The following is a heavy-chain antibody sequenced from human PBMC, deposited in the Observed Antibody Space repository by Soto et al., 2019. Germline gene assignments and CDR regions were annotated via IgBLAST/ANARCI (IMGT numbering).Heavy chain of an antibody. CDR3: ARSGLTAGY. Sequence: QVQLVQSGAEVKKPGASVKVSCKASGYTFTSYAISWVRQAPGQGLEWMGWISAYNGNTNYAQKLQGRVTMTTDTPTTTAYMQMRRLRSDATAVYYCARSGLTAGYWGQGTLVTVSS. V-gene: IGHV1-18*01. CDR1: GYTFTSYA. CDR2: ISAYNGNT. D-gene: IGHD3-10*01. J-gene: IGHJ4*02.